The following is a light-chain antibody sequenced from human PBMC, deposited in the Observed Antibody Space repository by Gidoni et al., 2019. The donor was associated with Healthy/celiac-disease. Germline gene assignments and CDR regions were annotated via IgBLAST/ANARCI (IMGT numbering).Light chain of an antibody. Sequence: DIQMTPSPSSLSASVGDRVTITCQASQDISNYLNWYQQKPGKAPKLLIYDASNLETGVPPRFSGSGSGTDFTFTISSLQPEDIATYYCQQYDNLPTFGGGTKVEIK. J-gene: IGKJ4*01. CDR1: QDISNY. CDR3: QQYDNLPT. CDR2: DAS. V-gene: IGKV1-33*01.